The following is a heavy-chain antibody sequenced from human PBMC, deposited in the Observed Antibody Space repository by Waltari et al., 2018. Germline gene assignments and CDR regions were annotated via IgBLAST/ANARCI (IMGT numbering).Heavy chain of an antibody. CDR2: IKKDGSEK. V-gene: IGHV3-7*01. D-gene: IGHD4-17*01. Sequence: EVRLVESGGGLVQPGGSLRLSCAASEFTFSNYWMSWVRQAPGKGLEWVANIKKDGSEKYYVDSVKGRFTISRDNAKNSLYLQMNSLRGEDTAMYYCAREATVTAADFDYWGQGTLVTVSS. CDR3: AREATVTAADFDY. CDR1: EFTFSNYW. J-gene: IGHJ4*02.